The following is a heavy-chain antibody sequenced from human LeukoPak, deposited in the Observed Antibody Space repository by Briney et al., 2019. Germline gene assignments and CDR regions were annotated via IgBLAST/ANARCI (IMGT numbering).Heavy chain of an antibody. Sequence: SETLSLTCTVSGGFIGSYYWSWIRQPPGKGLDWIGYLYYSGSTYYNPSLKSRVTISADMSRNQFSLKLTSVTAADTAVYYCASLPYYDTLTGSYAERDYWGRGTPVTVSS. CDR1: GGFIGSYY. J-gene: IGHJ4*02. V-gene: IGHV4-59*08. CDR3: ASLPYYDTLTGSYAERDY. CDR2: LYYSGST. D-gene: IGHD3-9*01.